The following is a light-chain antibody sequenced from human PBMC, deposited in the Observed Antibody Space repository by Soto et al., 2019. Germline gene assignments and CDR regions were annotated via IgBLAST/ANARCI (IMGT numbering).Light chain of an antibody. CDR3: QQYDSSSRT. CDR1: QSVSSSY. J-gene: IGKJ1*01. CDR2: GAS. V-gene: IGKV3-20*01. Sequence: EIVLTQSQCTLSLSPGERATLSCRASQSVSSSYLAWYQQKPGQAPRLLIYGASSRATGIPDMFSGSGSGTDFTLIISRLEPEDFAVYYCQQYDSSSRTFGQGTKVEIK.